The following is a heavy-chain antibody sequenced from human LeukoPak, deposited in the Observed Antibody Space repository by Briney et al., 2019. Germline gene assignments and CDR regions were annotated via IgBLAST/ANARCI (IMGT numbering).Heavy chain of an antibody. V-gene: IGHV1-69*01. CDR2: IIPIFGTA. J-gene: IGHJ5*02. CDR3: ARDKSDTAMVYNWFDP. D-gene: IGHD5-18*01. Sequence: GASVKVSFKASGGTFSSYAISWVRQAPGQGLEWMGGIIPIFGTANYAQKFQGRVTITADESTSTAYMELSSLRSEDTAVNYCARDKSDTAMVYNWFDPWGQGTLVTVSS. CDR1: GGTFSSYA.